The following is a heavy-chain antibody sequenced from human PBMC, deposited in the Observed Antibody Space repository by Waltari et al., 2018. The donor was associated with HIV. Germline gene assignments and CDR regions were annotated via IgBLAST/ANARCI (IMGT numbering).Heavy chain of an antibody. J-gene: IGHJ4*02. CDR2: ISNRSDFI. CDR1: GLSFSSFS. V-gene: IGHV3-21*06. CDR3: ASLPTEGQPPRVF. Sequence: EVHLVESGGGLVKPGGSLRLSCTASGLSFSSFSRNWVRQVPGKGLEWVSAISNRSDFINYADSVKGRFTIYRDNAANSLYLQMNALRNEDTAVYFCASLPTEGQPPRVFWGQGIIVTVSS. D-gene: IGHD5-18*01.